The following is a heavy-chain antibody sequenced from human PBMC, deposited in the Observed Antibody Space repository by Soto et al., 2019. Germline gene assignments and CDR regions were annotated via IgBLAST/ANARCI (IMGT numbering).Heavy chain of an antibody. J-gene: IGHJ4*02. CDR2: IYYSGST. V-gene: IGHV4-59*01. D-gene: IGHD5-18*01. CDR1: GGSISSYF. CDR3: ARGYVARGYSQGSLSYFDY. Sequence: PSETLSLTCTVSGGSISSYFWSWIRQPPGKGLEWIGYIYYSGSTNYNPSLKSRVTISVDTSKNRFALRLSSVTAADTAVYYCARGYVARGYSQGSLSYFDYWGQGTLVTVAS.